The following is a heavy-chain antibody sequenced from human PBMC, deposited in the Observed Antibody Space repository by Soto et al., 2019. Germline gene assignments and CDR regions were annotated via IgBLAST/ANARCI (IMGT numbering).Heavy chain of an antibody. J-gene: IGHJ6*02. CDR2: ISSNGGST. CDR1: GFTFSSCA. D-gene: IGHD4-17*01. CDR3: AMDSCYSDHGREVDYYYYGMDV. V-gene: IGHV3-23*01. Sequence: GGSLRLSCAASGFTFSSCAMCWVRQAPWKGQERVSAISSNGGSTYYADSVKGRFTISRDNSKNTLYLQMTSLRAEDTAVYYCAMDSCYSDHGREVDYYYYGMDVWGQGTRVTVSS.